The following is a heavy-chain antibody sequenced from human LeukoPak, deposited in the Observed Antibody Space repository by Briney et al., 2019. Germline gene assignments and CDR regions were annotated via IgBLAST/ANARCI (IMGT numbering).Heavy chain of an antibody. J-gene: IGHJ4*02. D-gene: IGHD4-11*01. CDR3: AKLEHDYSNYGGYYFDY. CDR1: GFTFSSYG. CDR2: IRYDGSNK. V-gene: IGHV3-30*02. Sequence: PGGSLRLSCAASGFTFSSYGMHWVRQAPGKGLEWVAFIRYDGSNKYCADSVKGRFTISRDNSKNTLYLQMNSLRAEDTAVYYCAKLEHDYSNYGGYYFDYWGQGTLVTVSS.